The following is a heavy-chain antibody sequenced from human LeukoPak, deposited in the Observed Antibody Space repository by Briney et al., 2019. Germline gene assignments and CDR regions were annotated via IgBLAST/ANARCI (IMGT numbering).Heavy chain of an antibody. CDR3: AKDNRYSSSWYPLWDY. J-gene: IGHJ4*02. Sequence: QPGGSLRLSCAASGFTFSSYGMHWVRQAPGKGLEWVAFIRYDGSNKYYADSVKGRFTISRDNSKNTLYLQMNSLRAEDTAVYYCAKDNRYSSSWYPLWDYWGQGTLVTVSS. CDR1: GFTFSSYG. D-gene: IGHD6-13*01. V-gene: IGHV3-30*02. CDR2: IRYDGSNK.